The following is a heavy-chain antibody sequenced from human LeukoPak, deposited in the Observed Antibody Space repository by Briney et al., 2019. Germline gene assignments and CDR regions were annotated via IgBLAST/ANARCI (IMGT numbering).Heavy chain of an antibody. CDR3: AKGRGGIGSTDYFDY. J-gene: IGHJ4*02. Sequence: GGSLRVSCAASGFTFDDYAMHWVRQAPGKGLEWVSGISWNSGSIGYADSVKGRFTISRDNAKNSLYLQMNSLRAEDMALYYCAKGRGGIGSTDYFDYWGQGTLVTVSS. V-gene: IGHV3-9*03. CDR1: GFTFDDYA. CDR2: ISWNSGSI. D-gene: IGHD2-8*02.